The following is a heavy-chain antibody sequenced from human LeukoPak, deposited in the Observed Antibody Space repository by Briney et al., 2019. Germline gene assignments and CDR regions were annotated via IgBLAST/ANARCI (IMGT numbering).Heavy chain of an antibody. CDR2: INSDGSDT. CDR3: ARGSPLGHF. CDR1: GFTFKTNW. V-gene: IGHV3-74*01. Sequence: PGGSLRLSCAASGFTFKTNWMHWVRQAPGKGLVWVSHINSDGSDTAYADCAKGRFTVSRDKARNTLFLQMNSLRAEDTAVYYCARGSPLGHFWGQGTLVTVSS. D-gene: IGHD3-16*01. J-gene: IGHJ4*02.